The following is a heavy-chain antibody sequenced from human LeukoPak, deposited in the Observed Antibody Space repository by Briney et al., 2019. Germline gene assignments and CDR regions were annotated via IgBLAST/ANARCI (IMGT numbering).Heavy chain of an antibody. CDR1: GGSISSYY. CDR3: ARGGVTPDYGDLRAYYYYYMDV. V-gene: IGHV4-59*01. Sequence: SETLSLTCSVSGGSISSYYWSWIRQPPGKGLEWIGYIYYSGSTNYNPSLKSRVTISVDTSKNQFSLKLSSVTAADTAVYYCARGGVTPDYGDLRAYYYYYMDVWGKGTTVTVSS. J-gene: IGHJ6*03. CDR2: IYYSGST. D-gene: IGHD4-17*01.